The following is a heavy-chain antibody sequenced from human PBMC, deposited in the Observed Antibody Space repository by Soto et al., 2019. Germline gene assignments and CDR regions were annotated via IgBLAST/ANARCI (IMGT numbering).Heavy chain of an antibody. V-gene: IGHV3-23*01. D-gene: IGHD2-2*01. CDR2: ISGSGGST. Sequence: EVQLLGSGGGLVQPGGSLRLSCAASGFTFSSYAMSWVRQAPGKGLEWVSAISGSGGSTYYADSVKGRFTISRDNSKNTLYLQMNSLRAEDTAVYYCAKDLAPERVPAALYYFDYWGQGTLVTVSS. J-gene: IGHJ4*02. CDR3: AKDLAPERVPAALYYFDY. CDR1: GFTFSSYA.